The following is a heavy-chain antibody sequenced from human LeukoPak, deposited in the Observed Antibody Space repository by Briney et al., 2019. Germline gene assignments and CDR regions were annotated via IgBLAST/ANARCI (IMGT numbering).Heavy chain of an antibody. V-gene: IGHV1-2*02. D-gene: IGHD3/OR15-3a*01. CDR1: RHTITGYY. CDR3: ATITQDWERNY. Sequence: ASVKVSCKASRHTITGYYIHWVRQAPGQGLEWMGWIDPTSGGSTYAQEFQGRVTMIRDTSISTAYMELSSLRSDDTAVYYCATITQDWERNYWGQGTLVTVSS. CDR2: IDPTSGGS. J-gene: IGHJ4*02.